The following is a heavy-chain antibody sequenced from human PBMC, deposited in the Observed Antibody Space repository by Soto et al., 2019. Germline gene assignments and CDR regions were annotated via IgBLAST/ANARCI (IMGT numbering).Heavy chain of an antibody. J-gene: IGHJ4*02. CDR1: GFTFSSYG. CDR2: ISYDGSNK. D-gene: IGHD6-19*01. Sequence: QVQLVESGGGVVQPGRSLRLSCAASGFTFSSYGMHWVRQAPGKGLEWVAVISYDGSNKYYADSVKGRFTISRDNSKNALYLQMNRLRAEDTAVYYCAKDRGEQWLVFDYWGQGTLVTVSS. V-gene: IGHV3-30*18. CDR3: AKDRGEQWLVFDY.